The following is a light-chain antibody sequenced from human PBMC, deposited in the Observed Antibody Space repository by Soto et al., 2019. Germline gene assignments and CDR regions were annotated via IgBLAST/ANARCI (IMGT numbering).Light chain of an antibody. CDR3: QQRSNWPLT. V-gene: IGKV3-11*01. CDR1: QSVSSY. J-gene: IGKJ4*01. CDR2: DAS. Sequence: EIVLTQSPATLSLSPGERATLSCRASQSVSSYLAWYQQKPGQAPKLLIYDASKRATGIPARFSGSGSGTDFTPTISSLEPEDLAVYYCQQRSNWPLTFGGGTDVETK.